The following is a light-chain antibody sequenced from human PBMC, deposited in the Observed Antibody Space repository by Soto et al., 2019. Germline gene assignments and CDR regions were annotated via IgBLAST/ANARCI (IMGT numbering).Light chain of an antibody. CDR1: SSDVGGYNY. CDR3: SSYTSSSTYV. J-gene: IGLJ1*01. Sequence: QSVLTQPASVSGSPGQSITISCTGTSSDVGGYNYVSWYQQHPGKAPKLMIYDVSNRPSGVSNRFSGSKSGNTASLTISGLQADYEADSYCSSYTSSSTYVFGPGTKVTDL. CDR2: DVS. V-gene: IGLV2-14*03.